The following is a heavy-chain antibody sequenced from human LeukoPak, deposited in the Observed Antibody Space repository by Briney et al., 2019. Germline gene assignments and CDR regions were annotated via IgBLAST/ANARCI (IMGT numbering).Heavy chain of an antibody. Sequence: GGSLRLSCAASGFTFSGSAMHWVRQASGKGLEWVGRIRSKANSYATAYAASVKGSFTISRDDSKNTAYLQMNSLKTEDTAVYYCTLAGAIAARPFDPWGQGTLVTVSS. CDR1: GFTFSGSA. D-gene: IGHD6-6*01. CDR2: IRSKANSYAT. CDR3: TLAGAIAARPFDP. V-gene: IGHV3-73*01. J-gene: IGHJ5*02.